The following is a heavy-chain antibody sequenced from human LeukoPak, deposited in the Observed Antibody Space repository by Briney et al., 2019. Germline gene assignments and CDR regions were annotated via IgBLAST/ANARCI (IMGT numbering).Heavy chain of an antibody. V-gene: IGHV4-59*08. Sequence: SETLSLTCSVSGASLSSYYWDWLRQSPGKGLEWIGYVSDTGKTDSNPSLKSRVTISLDMSKKQFSLRLRSVTAADTAVYYCARQTYCTNGVCYTGEGEYYYYMDVWGKGTTVTVSS. CDR1: GASLSSYY. CDR2: VSDTGKT. J-gene: IGHJ6*03. CDR3: ARQTYCTNGVCYTGEGEYYYYMDV. D-gene: IGHD2-8*01.